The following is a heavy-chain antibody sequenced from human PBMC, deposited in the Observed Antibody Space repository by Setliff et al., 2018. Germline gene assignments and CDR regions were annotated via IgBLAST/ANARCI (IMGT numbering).Heavy chain of an antibody. V-gene: IGHV1-69*13. Sequence: ASEKVSCKDSGGTFSSYDISWVRQAPGQGLEWMGGISPIFGTANYAQEFQCRVTINADESTSTAYMELSSLRSEDTAVYYCARDSRGLVPAAIEGSYYYYCMDVWGQGTPVTVSS. CDR3: ARDSRGLVPAAIEGSYYYYCMDV. D-gene: IGHD2-2*02. CDR2: ISPIFGTA. CDR1: GGTFSSYD. J-gene: IGHJ6*02.